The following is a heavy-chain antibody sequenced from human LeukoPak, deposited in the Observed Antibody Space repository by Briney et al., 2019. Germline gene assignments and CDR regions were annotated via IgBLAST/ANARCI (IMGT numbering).Heavy chain of an antibody. Sequence: ASVKVSCKASGYTLTGYYMHWVRQAPGQGLEWMGWINPNSGGTNYAQKFQGRVTMTRDTSISTAYMELSRPRADDTGVYYCSRLAQEMAIVNVYCYYCGEGNLVTVSS. CDR1: GYTLTGYY. D-gene: IGHD5-24*01. V-gene: IGHV1-2*02. J-gene: IGHJ4*02. CDR3: SRLAQEMAIVNVYCYY. CDR2: INPNSGGT.